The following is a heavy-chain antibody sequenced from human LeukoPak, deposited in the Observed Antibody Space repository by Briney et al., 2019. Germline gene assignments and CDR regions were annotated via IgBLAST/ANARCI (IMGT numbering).Heavy chain of an antibody. J-gene: IGHJ4*02. Sequence: ASVKVSCKVSGYTLTELSMHWVRQAPGQGLEWMGWSSVYKGDTNYAQKLQGRVTMTTDTSTSTAYMELRSLRSDDTAVYYCARDFLQTYYYDSSGYYSFPENFDYWGQGTLVTVSS. V-gene: IGHV1-18*01. D-gene: IGHD3-22*01. CDR3: ARDFLQTYYYDSSGYYSFPENFDY. CDR1: GYTLTELS. CDR2: SSVYKGDT.